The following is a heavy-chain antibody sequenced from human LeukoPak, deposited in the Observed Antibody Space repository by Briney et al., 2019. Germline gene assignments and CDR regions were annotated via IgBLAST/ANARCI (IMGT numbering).Heavy chain of an antibody. CDR1: GFTFSDYY. CDR2: ISSSGSTI. V-gene: IGHV3-11*04. D-gene: IGHD3-3*01. CDR3: ARSETIFGVVFPTPRFAFDI. J-gene: IGHJ3*02. Sequence: PGGSLRLSCAASGFTFSDYYMSWIRQAPGKGLEWVSYISSSGSTIYYADSVKGRFTISRDNAENSLYLQMNSLRAEDTAVYYCARSETIFGVVFPTPRFAFDIWGQGTMVTVSS.